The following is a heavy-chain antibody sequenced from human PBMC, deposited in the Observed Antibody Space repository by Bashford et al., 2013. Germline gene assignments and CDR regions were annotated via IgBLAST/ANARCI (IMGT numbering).Heavy chain of an antibody. CDR1: GGTFSTYA. D-gene: IGHD5-18*01. Sequence: SVKVSCKASGGTFSTYAFSWVRQAPGQGLEWMGGIIPIFDTANYAQSFQGRVTITADESTNTAYMELSSLRSADTAVFYCARVDTRKGFDPVGPGNPGHRSPQ. CDR2: IIPIFDTA. CDR3: ARVDTRKGFDP. V-gene: IGHV1-69*13. J-gene: IGHJ5*02.